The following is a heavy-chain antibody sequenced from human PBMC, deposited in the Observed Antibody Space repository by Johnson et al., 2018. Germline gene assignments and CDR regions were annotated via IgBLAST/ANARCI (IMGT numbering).Heavy chain of an antibody. D-gene: IGHD1-26*01. CDR3: AKASRGSYDYSYDMDV. V-gene: IGHV3-30*18. CDR1: GFTFSSYG. CDR2: ISYDGSNK. J-gene: IGHJ6*03. Sequence: QVQLVQSGGGVVQPGRSLRLSCAASGFTFSSYGMHWVRQAPGKGLEWVAVISYDGSNKYYADSVKGRFTISRDNSKNTLYLQMNSLRAEDTAVYYCAKASRGSYDYSYDMDVWGKGTTVTVSS.